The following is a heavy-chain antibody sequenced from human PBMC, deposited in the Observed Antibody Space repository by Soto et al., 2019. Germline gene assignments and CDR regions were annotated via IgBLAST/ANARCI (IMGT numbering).Heavy chain of an antibody. J-gene: IGHJ4*02. Sequence: ASVKVSCKASGYTFTSYDINWVRQATGQGLEWMGWINASSGNTECAQKFQDRVTMTRDTSASTAYMELSSLRSEDTAVYYCARGESVVGDYWGQGTLVTVSS. CDR1: GYTFTSYD. D-gene: IGHD2-15*01. V-gene: IGHV1-8*01. CDR2: INASSGNT. CDR3: ARGESVVGDY.